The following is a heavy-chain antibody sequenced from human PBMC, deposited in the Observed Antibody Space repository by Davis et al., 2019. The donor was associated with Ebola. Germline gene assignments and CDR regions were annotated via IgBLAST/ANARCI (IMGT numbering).Heavy chain of an antibody. CDR1: GFSFSSYW. D-gene: IGHD2-2*01. Sequence: GESLKISCVASGFSFSSYWMSWVRQVPGKGLEWVARIKTDGSTTRYADSVKGRFTISRDNTKNTLYLQMNSLRGDDTAVYYCVRDTSHQLPHWLYYFYGMDVWGQGTTVTVSS. V-gene: IGHV3-74*01. CDR3: VRDTSHQLPHWLYYFYGMDV. J-gene: IGHJ6*02. CDR2: IKTDGSTT.